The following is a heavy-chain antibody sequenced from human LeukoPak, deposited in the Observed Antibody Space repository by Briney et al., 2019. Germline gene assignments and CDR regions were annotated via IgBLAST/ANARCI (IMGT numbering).Heavy chain of an antibody. CDR2: INPSDTST. CDR3: ARASFYSDSSGRQLARGFDP. CDR1: GYTFTSYY. D-gene: IGHD3-22*01. J-gene: IGHJ5*02. V-gene: IGHV1-46*01. Sequence: GASVKVSCKASGYTFTSYYIHWVRQAPGQGLEWMGIINPSDTSTRYAQKFQGRVSVTSDMSTSTVYMELSSLRSEDTAVYYCARASFYSDSSGRQLARGFDPWGQGTLVTVSS.